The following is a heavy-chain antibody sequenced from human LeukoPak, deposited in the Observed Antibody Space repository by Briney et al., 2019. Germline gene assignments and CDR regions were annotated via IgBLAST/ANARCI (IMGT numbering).Heavy chain of an antibody. D-gene: IGHD3-10*02. J-gene: IGHJ4*02. V-gene: IGHV3-23*01. CDR1: EFTFSTYA. Sequence: GGSLRLSCAASEFTFSTYAMSWVRQAPGKGLEWVSAISGSGVSSYYADSVKGRFTISRDNSKNTLYLQMNSLRAEDTAVYYCARGVNYFVLEYWGQGTLVTISS. CDR3: ARGVNYFVLEY. CDR2: ISGSGVSS.